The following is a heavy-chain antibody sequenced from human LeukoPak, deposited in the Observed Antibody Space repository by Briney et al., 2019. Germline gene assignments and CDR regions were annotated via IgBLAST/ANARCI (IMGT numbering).Heavy chain of an antibody. Sequence: GRSLRLSCAASGFTLCSYAMHWVRQAPGKGREWGAVISYDGSNKYYAHSVKGRFTISRDNSKNTLYLQMNSLRAEDTAVYYCARETPYSESYYFDYWGQGTLVTVSS. CDR2: ISYDGSNK. CDR3: ARETPYSESYYFDY. J-gene: IGHJ4*02. V-gene: IGHV3-30-3*01. D-gene: IGHD1-26*01. CDR1: GFTLCSYA.